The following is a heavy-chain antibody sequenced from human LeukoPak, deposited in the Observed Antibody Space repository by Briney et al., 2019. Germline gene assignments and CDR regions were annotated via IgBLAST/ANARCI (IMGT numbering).Heavy chain of an antibody. Sequence: PGGSLRLSCAASGFTFSSYSMNWVRQAPGKGLEWVSSISSSSSYIYYADSVKGRFTISRDNAKNSLYLQMNSLRAEDTAVYYCARDSGSSGRYSIYWGQGTLVTVSS. V-gene: IGHV3-21*01. D-gene: IGHD6-19*01. J-gene: IGHJ4*02. CDR3: ARDSGSSGRYSIY. CDR2: ISSSSSYI. CDR1: GFTFSSYS.